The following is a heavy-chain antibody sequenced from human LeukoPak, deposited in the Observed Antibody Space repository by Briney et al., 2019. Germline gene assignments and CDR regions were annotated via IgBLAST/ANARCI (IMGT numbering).Heavy chain of an antibody. J-gene: IGHJ6*02. Sequence: GGSLRLSCAASGFTVSSNYMSWVRQAPGKGLEWVSVIYSGGSTYYADSVKGRFTISRDNSKNTLYLQMNSLRAEDTAVYYCARDSAGYHYYGLDVWGQGTTVTVSS. CDR2: IYSGGST. CDR3: ARDSAGYHYYGLDV. D-gene: IGHD6-19*01. V-gene: IGHV3-66*01. CDR1: GFTVSSNY.